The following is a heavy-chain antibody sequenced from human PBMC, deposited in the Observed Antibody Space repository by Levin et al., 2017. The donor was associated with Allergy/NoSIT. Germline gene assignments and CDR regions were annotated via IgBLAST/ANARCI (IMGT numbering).Heavy chain of an antibody. CDR1: GFTFSDYW. CDR2: VKQDGSAK. CDR3: ATWGSWGPFDF. J-gene: IGHJ4*02. V-gene: IGHV3-7*01. Sequence: GGSLRLSCAASGFTFSDYWMNWVRQAPGEGLEWVANVKQDGSAKNYVGSVKGRFTISRDNTKNSVYLQLNSLRAEDTAVYFCATWGSWGPFDFWGQGALVIVSS. D-gene: IGHD3-16*01.